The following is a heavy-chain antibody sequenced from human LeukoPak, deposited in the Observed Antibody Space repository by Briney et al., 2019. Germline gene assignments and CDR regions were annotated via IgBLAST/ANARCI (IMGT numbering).Heavy chain of an antibody. J-gene: IGHJ3*02. CDR1: GDSISNYY. Sequence: SETLSLTCTVAGDSISNYYWSWIRQPPGKGLEWVGYMFYSGTTDYNPSLKSRVTISVDKSKNQFSLKLSSVTAADTAVYYCARDPPMWSGSRDAFDIWGQGTMVTVSS. CDR3: ARDPPMWSGSRDAFDI. D-gene: IGHD1-26*01. CDR2: MFYSGTT. V-gene: IGHV4-59*12.